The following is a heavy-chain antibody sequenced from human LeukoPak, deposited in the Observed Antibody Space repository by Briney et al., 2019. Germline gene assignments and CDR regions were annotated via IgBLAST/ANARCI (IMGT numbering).Heavy chain of an antibody. V-gene: IGHV4-34*01. D-gene: IGHD3-10*01. CDR1: GGSFSGYY. Sequence: SDTLSLTCAVYGGSFSGYYWSWIRQPPGKGLEWIGEINHSGSTNYNPSLKSRVTISVDTSKNQFSLKLSSVTAADTAVYYCARRSLPYYYGSGRNRYNWFDPWGQGTLVTVSS. CDR2: INHSGST. CDR3: ARRSLPYYYGSGRNRYNWFDP. J-gene: IGHJ5*02.